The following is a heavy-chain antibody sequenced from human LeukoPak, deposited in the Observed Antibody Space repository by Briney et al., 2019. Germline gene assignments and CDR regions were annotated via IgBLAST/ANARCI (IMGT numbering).Heavy chain of an antibody. CDR2: ISSSSSTI. V-gene: IGHV3-48*01. J-gene: IGHJ4*02. D-gene: IGHD3-10*01. CDR3: ARDGVVRGAGDY. CDR1: RFTLSSYS. Sequence: GGSLRLSSAASRFTLSSYSMNSVRQAPGNGLEGVSYISSSSSTIYHAASVKGRFTISRDNDKISLYLQMNSLRAEDTAVYYCARDGVVRGAGDYWGQGTLVTVSS.